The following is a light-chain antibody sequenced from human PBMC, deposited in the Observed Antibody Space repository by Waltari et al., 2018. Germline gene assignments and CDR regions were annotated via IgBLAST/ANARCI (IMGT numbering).Light chain of an antibody. CDR1: QSVNGY. Sequence: ETVMTQSPATLSVSPGERATLSCRASQSVNGYLAWYQQKPGQPPRLPIYGASTRAPGVPARFTGSGSQREFTLTISSLQSEDLGIYYCQQCNDWPRGTFGQGTKVEIK. V-gene: IGKV3-15*01. CDR3: QQCNDWPRGT. J-gene: IGKJ1*01. CDR2: GAS.